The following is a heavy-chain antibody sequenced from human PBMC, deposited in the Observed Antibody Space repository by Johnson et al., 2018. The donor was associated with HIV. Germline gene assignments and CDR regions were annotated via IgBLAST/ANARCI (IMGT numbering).Heavy chain of an antibody. CDR2: ISSNGGST. CDR3: AREDTVTKGSAFDI. D-gene: IGHD4-17*01. J-gene: IGHJ3*02. CDR1: GFIFSSYA. Sequence: VQLVESGGGLVQPGGSLRLSCAASGFIFSSYAMHWVRQAPGKGLDYVSAISSNGGSTYYANSVKGRFTISRDNSKNTLYLQMGSLRAEDMGAYYCAREDTVTKGSAFDIWGQGTLVTVSS. V-gene: IGHV3-64*01.